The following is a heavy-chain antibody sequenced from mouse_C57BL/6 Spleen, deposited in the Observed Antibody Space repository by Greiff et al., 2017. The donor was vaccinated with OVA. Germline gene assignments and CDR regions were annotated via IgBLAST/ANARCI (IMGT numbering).Heavy chain of an antibody. V-gene: IGHV1-4*01. CDR2: INPSSGYT. Sequence: VQLQESGAELARPGASVKMSCKASGYTFTSYTMHWVNQRPGQGLEWIGYINPSSGYTKYYQKFKDKATLTADKSSSTAYMQLSSLTSEDSAVYYCARLLTAQGYYFDDWGQGTTLTVSS. D-gene: IGHD3-2*02. J-gene: IGHJ2*01. CDR1: GYTFTSYT. CDR3: ARLLTAQGYYFDD.